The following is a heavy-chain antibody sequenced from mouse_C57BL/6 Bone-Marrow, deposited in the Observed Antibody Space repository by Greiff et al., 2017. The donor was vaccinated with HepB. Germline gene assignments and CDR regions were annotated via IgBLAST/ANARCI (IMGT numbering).Heavy chain of an antibody. Sequence: VQLQQSGAELVKPGASVKISCKASGYAFSSYWMNWVKQRPGKGLEWIGQIYPGDGDTNYNGKFKGKATLTADKSSSTAYMQLSSLTSEDSAVYFCARSGIRGSSQAGFAYWGQGTLVTVSA. J-gene: IGHJ3*01. D-gene: IGHD1-1*01. CDR2: IYPGDGDT. V-gene: IGHV1-80*01. CDR1: GYAFSSYW. CDR3: ARSGIRGSSQAGFAY.